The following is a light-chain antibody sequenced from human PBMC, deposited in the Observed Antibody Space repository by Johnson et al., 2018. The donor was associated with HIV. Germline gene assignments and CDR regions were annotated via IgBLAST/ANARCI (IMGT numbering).Light chain of an antibody. CDR2: DDY. J-gene: IGLJ1*01. Sequence: QSVLTQPPSVSAAPGQKVTISCSGSNSNIGNNYVSWYQQFPGTAPKLLIYDDYKRPSGIPDRFSGSKSGTSATLGITGLQTGDEADYYCGTWDISLSAKVFGTGTKVTV. CDR1: NSNIGNNY. V-gene: IGLV1-51*01. CDR3: GTWDISLSAKV.